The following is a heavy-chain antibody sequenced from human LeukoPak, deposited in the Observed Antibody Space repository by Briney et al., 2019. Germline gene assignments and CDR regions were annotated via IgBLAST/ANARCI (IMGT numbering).Heavy chain of an antibody. CDR1: GFTFSDCY. CDR2: ISQSGGVV. V-gene: IGHV3-11*04. Sequence: GGSLRLSCAASGFTFSDCYMNWIRQTPGKGLEWISYISQSGGVVKYADSVEGRFTISRDNAKKSVNLEMNNLRVEDTAVYYCVKTARLADYWGQGTLVTVSS. J-gene: IGHJ4*02. CDR3: VKTARLADY. D-gene: IGHD6-6*01.